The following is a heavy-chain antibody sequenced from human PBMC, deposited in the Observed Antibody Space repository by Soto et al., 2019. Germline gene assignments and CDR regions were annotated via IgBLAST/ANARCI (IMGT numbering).Heavy chain of an antibody. CDR3: ARDAGGLGV. Sequence: EVQLVESGGGLVQPGGSLRLSCAASGFTFSGYSMNWVRQAPGRGLEWVSYISSSSSSINYADSVKGRFTISRDDAKNSLYLQMNSLRAEDTALYYCARDAGGLGVWGQGTTVTVSS. J-gene: IGHJ6*02. CDR2: ISSSSSSI. V-gene: IGHV3-48*01. CDR1: GFTFSGYS. D-gene: IGHD3-10*01.